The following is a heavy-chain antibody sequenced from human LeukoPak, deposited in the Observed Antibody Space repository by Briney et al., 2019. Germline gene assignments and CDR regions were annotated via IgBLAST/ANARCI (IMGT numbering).Heavy chain of an antibody. D-gene: IGHD6-19*01. CDR1: GFTFSSYG. CDR3: ARETLYSSGWYWGNYFDY. J-gene: IGHJ4*02. CDR2: IRYDGSNE. V-gene: IGHV3-30*02. Sequence: PGGSLRLSCAASGFTFSSYGMHWVRQAPGKGLEWVSFIRYDGSNEYYADSVRGRFTISRDNSKNTLYLQMNSLRAEDTAVYYCARETLYSSGWYWGNYFDYWGQGTLVTVSS.